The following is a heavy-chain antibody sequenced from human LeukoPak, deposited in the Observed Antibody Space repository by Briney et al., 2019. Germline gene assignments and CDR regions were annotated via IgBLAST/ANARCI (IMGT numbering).Heavy chain of an antibody. CDR3: ASDAFDI. CDR1: GYPFTSYA. V-gene: IGHV1-3*01. Sequence: ASVKVSCKASGYPFTSYAMYWVRQAPGQRLEWMGWINADNGDTRYSQKFQGRVTMTGDTSASTTYMELSSLRSEDTAVYYCASDAFDIWGQGTMVTVSS. J-gene: IGHJ3*02. CDR2: INADNGDT.